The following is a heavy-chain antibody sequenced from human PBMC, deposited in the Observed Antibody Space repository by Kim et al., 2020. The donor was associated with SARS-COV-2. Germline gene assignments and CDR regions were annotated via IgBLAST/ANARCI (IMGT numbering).Heavy chain of an antibody. V-gene: IGHV4-30-4*01. J-gene: IGHJ4*01. D-gene: IGHD2-21*01. CDR2: IYYSGST. Sequence: SETLSLTCTVSGGSINNVAHYWIWIRPTPGKGLEWIVHIYYSGSTNYNPTLQSRLTMSVATSKNQFTLKLNSVTASATAVYYCGSHIAKFPSYFFD. CDR1: GGSINNVAHY. CDR3: GSHIAKFPSYFFD.